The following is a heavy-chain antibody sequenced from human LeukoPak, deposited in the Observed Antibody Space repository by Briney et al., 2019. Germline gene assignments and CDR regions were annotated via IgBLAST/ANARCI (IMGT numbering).Heavy chain of an antibody. Sequence: GGSLRLSCAASGFTFSKYWMHWVRQAPGKGLVWVSRINSDGSSTSYADSVKGRFTISRDNAKKTLYLQMNSLRAEDTAMYYCARAGDSKFDYWGQGTLVTVSS. CDR3: ARAGDSKFDY. J-gene: IGHJ4*02. CDR1: GFTFSKYW. V-gene: IGHV3-74*01. CDR2: INSDGSST. D-gene: IGHD3-10*01.